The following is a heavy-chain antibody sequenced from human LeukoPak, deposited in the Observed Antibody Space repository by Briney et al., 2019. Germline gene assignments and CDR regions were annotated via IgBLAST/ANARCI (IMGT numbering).Heavy chain of an antibody. Sequence: PSETLSLTCTVSGGSISSYYWSWIRQPAGEGREWIGRIYTSGSTNYNPSLQSRVTMSVDTSKNQFSLKLSSVTAADTAVYYCARDGLADYDSSGYYLPNWFDPWGQGTLVT. V-gene: IGHV4-4*07. CDR2: IYTSGST. J-gene: IGHJ5*02. CDR1: GGSISSYY. D-gene: IGHD3-22*01. CDR3: ARDGLADYDSSGYYLPNWFDP.